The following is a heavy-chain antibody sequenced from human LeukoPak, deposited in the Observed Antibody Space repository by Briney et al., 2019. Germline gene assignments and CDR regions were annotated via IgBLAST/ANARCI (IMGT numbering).Heavy chain of an antibody. Sequence: GGPLKISAKASVDTFTSSTSGGSGRIPGKGWDGMGIIYPGDSDTRYSPSFQRQVTISADKSISTAYLQWSSLKAPDTAMYYCARQGGVRRDGWFDPWAEGTLVTVSS. D-gene: IGHD5-24*01. V-gene: IGHV5-51*02. CDR1: VDTFTSST. CDR3: ARQGGVRRDGWFDP. J-gene: IGHJ5*02. CDR2: IYPGDSDT.